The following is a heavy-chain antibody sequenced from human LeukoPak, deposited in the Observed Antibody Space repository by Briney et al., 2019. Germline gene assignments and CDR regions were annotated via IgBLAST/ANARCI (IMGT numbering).Heavy chain of an antibody. CDR3: AKDEVDYFDY. J-gene: IGHJ4*02. Sequence: GGTLRLSCAASGFTFSSYGMSWVRQAPGKGLEWVSAISGSGGSTYYADSVKGRFTISRDNSKNTLYLQMNSLRAEDTAVYYCAKDEVDYFDYWGRGTLVTVSS. CDR1: GFTFSSYG. V-gene: IGHV3-23*01. CDR2: ISGSGGST.